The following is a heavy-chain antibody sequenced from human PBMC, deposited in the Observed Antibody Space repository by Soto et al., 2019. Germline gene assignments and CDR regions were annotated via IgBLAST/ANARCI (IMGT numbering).Heavy chain of an antibody. J-gene: IGHJ6*02. Sequence: FGPALGNATRTLRLNFTVAGVSLNNRGMCVSWIRQPPGKALEWLARIDWDDDKYYSTSLKTRLTISKDTSKNQVVLTMTNMDPVDTATYYCARDSVALYYYYYGMDVWGQGTTVTVSS. V-gene: IGHV2-70*11. CDR2: IDWDDDK. D-gene: IGHD2-21*01. CDR1: GVSLNNRGMC. CDR3: ARDSVALYYYYYGMDV.